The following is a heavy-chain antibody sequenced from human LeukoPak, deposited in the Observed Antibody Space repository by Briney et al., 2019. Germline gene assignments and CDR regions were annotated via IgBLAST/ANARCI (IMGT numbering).Heavy chain of an antibody. Sequence: ASVKVSCKASGYTFTSYYMHWVRQALGQGLEWMGIINPSGGSTSYAQKFQGRVTMTRDTSTSTVYMELSSLRSEDTAVYYCARVGYSYGIDYWGQGTLVTVSS. V-gene: IGHV1-46*01. CDR2: INPSGGST. CDR3: ARVGYSYGIDY. D-gene: IGHD5-18*01. J-gene: IGHJ4*02. CDR1: GYTFTSYY.